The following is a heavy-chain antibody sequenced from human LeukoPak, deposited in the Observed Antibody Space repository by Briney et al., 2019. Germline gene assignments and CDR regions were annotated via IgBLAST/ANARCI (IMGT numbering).Heavy chain of an antibody. CDR3: ARDQGDTAIVSDY. V-gene: IGHV1-18*04. CDR2: ISAYNGNT. J-gene: IGHJ4*02. CDR1: GYTFTIYG. Sequence: ASVTVSSTASGYTFTIYGISWVRQAPGQGLEWMGWISAYNGNTKYAQKLQGRVTMTTDTSTSTAYMELRSLRSDDTAVYYCARDQGDTAIVSDYWGQGTLVTVCS. D-gene: IGHD5-18*01.